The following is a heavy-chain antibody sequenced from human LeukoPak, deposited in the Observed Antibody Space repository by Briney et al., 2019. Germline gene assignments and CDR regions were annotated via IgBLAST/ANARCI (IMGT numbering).Heavy chain of an antibody. V-gene: IGHV6-1*01. D-gene: IGHD2-2*01. CDR1: GDSVSSNSVT. CDR3: ARRLTQYDCFDP. CDR2: TYYRSTWYN. J-gene: IGHJ5*02. Sequence: SQTLSLTCAISGDSVSSNSVTWNWVRQSPSRGLEWLGRTYYRSTWYNDYAVSVRGRITVNPDTSKNQFSLHLNSATPEDTAVYYCARRLTQYDCFDPWGQGILVTVSS.